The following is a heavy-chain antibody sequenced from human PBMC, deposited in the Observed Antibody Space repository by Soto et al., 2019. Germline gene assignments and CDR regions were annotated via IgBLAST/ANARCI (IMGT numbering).Heavy chain of an antibody. V-gene: IGHV3-23*01. CDR1: GFTFSSYA. J-gene: IGHJ3*02. Sequence: HPGGSLRLSCAASGFTFSSYAMSWVRQAPGKGLEWVSAISGSGGSTYYADSVKGRFTISRDNAKNSLYLQMNSLRAEDTAVYYCAREVAIYDYVWGSYRLDAFDIWGQGTMVTVSS. D-gene: IGHD3-16*02. CDR2: ISGSGGST. CDR3: AREVAIYDYVWGSYRLDAFDI.